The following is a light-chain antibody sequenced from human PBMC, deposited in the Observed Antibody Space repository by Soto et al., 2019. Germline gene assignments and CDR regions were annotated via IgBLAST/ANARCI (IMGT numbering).Light chain of an antibody. CDR3: QHYSASSPWT. Sequence: DIKMTQSPSTLSASVGDRVIITCRASQSVDNLLGWFQQKPGKAPKVVSNRASGLETGVPSSFRGSGSGTEFTLTICSLQTDDFAKYYCQHYSASSPWTFGQGTKVELK. CDR2: RAS. J-gene: IGKJ1*01. CDR1: QSVDNL. V-gene: IGKV1-5*03.